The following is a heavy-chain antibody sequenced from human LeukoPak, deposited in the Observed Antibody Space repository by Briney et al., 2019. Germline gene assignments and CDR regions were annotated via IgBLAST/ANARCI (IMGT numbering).Heavy chain of an antibody. V-gene: IGHV3-7*01. J-gene: IGHJ3*01. CDR3: ARDSGIPRVTTSGV. CDR1: GLTFSSYW. CDR2: IKQDGSEK. D-gene: IGHD4-17*01. Sequence: GGSLRLSCTASGLTFSSYWMSWVRQAPGKGLEWVANIKQDGSEKYYVDSVKGRFTISRDNAKNSLYLQMNSLRAEDAAVYFCARDSGIPRVTTSGVWGQGTMVAVSS.